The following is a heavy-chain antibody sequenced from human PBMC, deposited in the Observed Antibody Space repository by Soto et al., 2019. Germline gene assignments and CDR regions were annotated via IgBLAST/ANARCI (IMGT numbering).Heavy chain of an antibody. CDR3: ARSLTVTRFDQ. D-gene: IGHD4-17*01. Sequence: QVHLQESGPGLVKPSETLSLFCNVSGGSMSNNYWTWIRQASWKGLEWIGYVFYTGSTNYNPSLKSRVSISVDSSKKYFSLRLTSVTAADTAVYYCARSLTVTRFDQWGQGTRVTVS. V-gene: IGHV4-59*01. CDR1: GGSMSNNY. CDR2: VFYTGST. J-gene: IGHJ4*02.